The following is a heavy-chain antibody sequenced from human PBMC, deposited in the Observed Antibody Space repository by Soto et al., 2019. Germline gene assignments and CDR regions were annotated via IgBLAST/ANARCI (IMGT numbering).Heavy chain of an antibody. CDR1: GFIFSTYA. D-gene: IGHD4-17*01. V-gene: IGHV3-23*01. Sequence: EAQLLESGGGLVQPGGSLRLSCAASGFIFSTYAMSWVRQAPGKGLEWVSAIGGSGGSTYYADSVKGRFTISRDNSKNTLYLQMNSLRAEDSAVYFCAKDSDYADSYFEYWGQGTLVTVSS. CDR3: AKDSDYADSYFEY. CDR2: IGGSGGST. J-gene: IGHJ4*02.